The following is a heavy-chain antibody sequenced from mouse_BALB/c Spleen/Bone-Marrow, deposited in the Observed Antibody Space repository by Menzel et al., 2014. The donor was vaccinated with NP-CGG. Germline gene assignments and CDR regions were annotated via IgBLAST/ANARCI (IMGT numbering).Heavy chain of an antibody. Sequence: PGQGLEWIGQIHPGDGDTNNNGKFKGKATLTTDKSSSTAYMHLSSLSSEDSAVYFCARVYYGNLDYWGQGTTLTVSS. V-gene: IGHV1-80*01. CDR3: ARVYYGNLDY. D-gene: IGHD2-1*01. J-gene: IGHJ2*01. CDR2: IHPGDGDT.